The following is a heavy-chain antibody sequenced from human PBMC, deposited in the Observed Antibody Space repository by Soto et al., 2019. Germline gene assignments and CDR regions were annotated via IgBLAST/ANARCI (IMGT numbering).Heavy chain of an antibody. CDR3: AKKVNSGPGSQYFDY. D-gene: IGHD3-10*01. Sequence: PGGSLRLSCAASGFTFSNAWMSWVRQAPGKGLEWVSGFRSSGDDGTTYYADSVKGRFTISRDNSKNTLFLQMDNLRAEDTAIYYCAKKVNSGPGSQYFDYWGQGTLVTVSS. CDR1: GFTFSNAW. J-gene: IGHJ4*02. CDR2: FRSSGDDGTT. V-gene: IGHV3-23*01.